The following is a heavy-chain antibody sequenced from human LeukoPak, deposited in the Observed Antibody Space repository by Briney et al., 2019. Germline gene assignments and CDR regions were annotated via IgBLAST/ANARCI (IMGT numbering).Heavy chain of an antibody. V-gene: IGHV3-30-3*01. CDR2: ISYDGSKK. CDR1: GFSFRSYP. CDR3: ARAEGSGETYFDN. D-gene: IGHD3-10*01. J-gene: IGHJ4*02. Sequence: GGSLRLSCGGSGFSFRSYPMNWVRQAPGKGLEWVALISYDGSKKYYTDSVKGRFTISRDNSKNTLYLQMNSLRPEDTAVYYCARAEGSGETYFDNWGQGTLVTVSS.